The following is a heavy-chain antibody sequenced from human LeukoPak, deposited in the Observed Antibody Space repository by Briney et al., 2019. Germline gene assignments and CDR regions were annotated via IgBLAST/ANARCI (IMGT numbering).Heavy chain of an antibody. D-gene: IGHD3-10*01. CDR1: GGSISSYY. J-gene: IGHJ4*02. Sequence: SETLSLTCTVSGGSISSYYWSWIRQPPGKGLGWIGYIYYSGSTNYNPSLKSRVTISVDASKNQFSLKLSSVTAADTAVYYCARTMVRGVIISWGQGTLVTVSS. CDR2: IYYSGST. CDR3: ARTMVRGVIIS. V-gene: IGHV4-59*01.